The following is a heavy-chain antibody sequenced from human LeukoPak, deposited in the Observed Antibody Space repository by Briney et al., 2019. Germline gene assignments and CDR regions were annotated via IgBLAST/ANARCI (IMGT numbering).Heavy chain of an antibody. D-gene: IGHD3-3*01. V-gene: IGHV3-7*01. J-gene: IGHJ4*02. CDR3: ARVGYHDFWSGYCFDY. CDR1: GFTFSSYW. Sequence: GGSLRLSCAASGFTFSSYWMSWVRQAPGKGLEWVANIKQDGSEKYYVDSVKGRFTISRDNAKNSLYLQMNSLRAEDTAVYYCARVGYHDFWSGYCFDYWGQGTLVTVSS. CDR2: IKQDGSEK.